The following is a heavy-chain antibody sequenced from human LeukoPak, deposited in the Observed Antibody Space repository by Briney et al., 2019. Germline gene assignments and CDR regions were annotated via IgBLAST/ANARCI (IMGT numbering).Heavy chain of an antibody. D-gene: IGHD2-8*01. CDR2: VSGSGGTT. J-gene: IGHJ6*03. V-gene: IGHV3-23*01. Sequence: PGGSLRLSCAASGFTFSSYAMNGVRQAAGRGLEWVSGVSGSGGTTYYADSVKGRFTISRDNSKNTLYLQMNSLRAEDTAVYYCANGNRCTSPNCLGYYYFYMDVWGKGTTVTVSS. CDR3: ANGNRCTSPNCLGYYYFYMDV. CDR1: GFTFSSYA.